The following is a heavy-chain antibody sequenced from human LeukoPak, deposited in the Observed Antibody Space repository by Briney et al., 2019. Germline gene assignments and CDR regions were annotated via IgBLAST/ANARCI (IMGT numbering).Heavy chain of an antibody. CDR1: GFTFGDYA. J-gene: IGHJ4*02. Sequence: GGSLRLSCTASGFTFGDYAMSWVRQAPGKGLEWVGFIRSKAYGGTTEYAASVKGRFTISRDDSKSIAYLQMNSLKTEDTAVYYCTGDNWNDSYWGQGTLVTVSS. CDR2: IRSKAYGGTT. D-gene: IGHD1-20*01. V-gene: IGHV3-49*04. CDR3: TGDNWNDSY.